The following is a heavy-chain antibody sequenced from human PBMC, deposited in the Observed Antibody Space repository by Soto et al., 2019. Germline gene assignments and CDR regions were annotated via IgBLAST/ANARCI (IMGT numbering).Heavy chain of an antibody. J-gene: IGHJ5*02. CDR1: GLTFSSYG. CDR3: ARESSWAEPPSPLGP. Sequence: PGGSLRLSCAASGLTFSSYGMHWVRQAPGKGLEWVAVIWYDGSNKYYADSVKGRFTISRDNSKNTLYLQMNSLRAEDTAVYYCARESSWAEPPSPLGPWGQGTLVTVSS. D-gene: IGHD2-2*01. V-gene: IGHV3-33*01. CDR2: IWYDGSNK.